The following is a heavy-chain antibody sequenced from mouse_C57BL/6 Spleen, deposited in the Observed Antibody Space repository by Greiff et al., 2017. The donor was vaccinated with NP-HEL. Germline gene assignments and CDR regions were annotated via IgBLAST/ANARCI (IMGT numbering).Heavy chain of an antibody. Sequence: EVKVVESGGGLVQPGGSLSLSCAASGFTFTDYYMSWVRQPPGKALEWLGFIRNKANGYTTEYSAFVKGRFTSSRDNAQRILYLQMNALRAEDSATYYCARWPPFYYSNLYAMDYWGQGTSVTVSS. J-gene: IGHJ4*01. CDR3: ARWPPFYYSNLYAMDY. V-gene: IGHV7-3*01. CDR1: GFTFTDYY. D-gene: IGHD2-5*01. CDR2: IRNKANGYTT.